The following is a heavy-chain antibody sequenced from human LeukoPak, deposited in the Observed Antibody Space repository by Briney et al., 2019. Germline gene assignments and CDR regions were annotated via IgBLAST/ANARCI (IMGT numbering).Heavy chain of an antibody. D-gene: IGHD6-13*01. Sequence: AGESLKISCKGSGYSFTSYWIGWVRQMPGKGLEWMGIIYPGDSDTRYSPSFQGQVTISADKSISTAYLQWSGLKASDTAIYYCARSAGSSSSWESDYWGQGTLVTVSS. V-gene: IGHV5-51*01. CDR2: IYPGDSDT. CDR1: GYSFTSYW. CDR3: ARSAGSSSSWESDY. J-gene: IGHJ4*02.